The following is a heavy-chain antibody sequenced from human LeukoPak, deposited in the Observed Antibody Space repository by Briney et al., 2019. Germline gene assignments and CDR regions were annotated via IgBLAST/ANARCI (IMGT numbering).Heavy chain of an antibody. CDR1: GGSISSHY. D-gene: IGHD3-10*01. V-gene: IGHV4-39*07. CDR3: ARVRLVRGVISPFDY. CDR2: IYYSGST. J-gene: IGHJ4*02. Sequence: PSETLSLTCTVSGGSISSHYWGWIRQPPGKGLEWIGSIYYSGSTYYNPSLKSRVTISVDTSKNQFSLKLSSVTAADTAVYYCARVRLVRGVISPFDYWGQGTLVTVSS.